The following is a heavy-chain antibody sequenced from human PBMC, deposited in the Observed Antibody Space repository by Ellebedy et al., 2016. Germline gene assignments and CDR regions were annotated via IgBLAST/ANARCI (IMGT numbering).Heavy chain of an antibody. D-gene: IGHD3-3*01. V-gene: IGHV4-38-2*02. Sequence: SETLSLTXTVSGYSISSGYYWGWIRQPPGKGLEWIGSIYHSGSTNYNPSLKSRVTISVDTSKNQFSLKLSSVTAADTAVYYCARGIPNGIFGVVAYMDVWGKGTTVTVSS. CDR1: GYSISSGYY. CDR3: ARGIPNGIFGVVAYMDV. J-gene: IGHJ6*03. CDR2: IYHSGST.